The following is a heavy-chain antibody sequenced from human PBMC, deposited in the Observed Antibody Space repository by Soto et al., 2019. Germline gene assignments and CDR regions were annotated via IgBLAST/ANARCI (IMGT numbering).Heavy chain of an antibody. J-gene: IGHJ3*02. CDR3: AREDYDSSGYYHRAFDI. CDR2: ISYDGSNK. Sequence: GGSVRLSCAASGFTFSSYAMHWVRQAPGKGLEWVAVISYDGSNKYYAASVKGRFTISRDNSKNTLYLQMNSLRAEDTAVYYCAREDYDSSGYYHRAFDIWGQGTMVTVSS. D-gene: IGHD3-22*01. V-gene: IGHV3-30-3*01. CDR1: GFTFSSYA.